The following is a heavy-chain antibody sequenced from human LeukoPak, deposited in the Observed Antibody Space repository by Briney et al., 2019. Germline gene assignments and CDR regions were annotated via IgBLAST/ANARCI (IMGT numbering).Heavy chain of an antibody. D-gene: IGHD6-19*01. CDR1: GFTFDDYA. CDR2: ISWNSGSI. V-gene: IGHV3-9*01. CDR3: AKDMSSSGWYVTLFDY. J-gene: IGHJ4*02. Sequence: GGSLRLSCAASGFTFDDYAMHWVRHAPGKGLEWVSGISWNSGSIGYADSVKGRFTISRDNAKNSLYLQMNSLRAEDTALYYCAKDMSSSGWYVTLFDYWGQGTLVTVSS.